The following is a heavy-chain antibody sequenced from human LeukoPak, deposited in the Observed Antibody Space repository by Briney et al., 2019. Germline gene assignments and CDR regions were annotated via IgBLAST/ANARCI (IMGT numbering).Heavy chain of an antibody. J-gene: IGHJ3*02. Sequence: SGPTLVNPTQILTLTCTFSGFSLSTSGGGVGWIRQPPGKALEWLALIYWDDDKRYSPSLKSRRTITNDTSKNQVVLTMTNRDPVDTATYYCAHRRGSYAALDIWGQGTMVTVSS. D-gene: IGHD3-16*01. V-gene: IGHV2-5*02. CDR1: GFSLSTSGGG. CDR3: AHRRGSYAALDI. CDR2: IYWDDDK.